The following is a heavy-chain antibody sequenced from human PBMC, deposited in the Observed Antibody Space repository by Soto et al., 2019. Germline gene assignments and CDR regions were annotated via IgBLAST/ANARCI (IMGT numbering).Heavy chain of an antibody. V-gene: IGHV3-30*18. J-gene: IGHJ4*02. D-gene: IGHD2-8*01. Sequence: QVHLVESGGGVVQPGRSLRLSCAASAFSFRNYGMHWVRQAPGKGLEWVAIISFDGSDKYYAGSVKGRFTISRDNSKNTLTMQMSSLRVEDTAVYYCAKPFVGEVLLVSDYWGQGTLVTVAS. CDR1: AFSFRNYG. CDR2: ISFDGSDK. CDR3: AKPFVGEVLLVSDY.